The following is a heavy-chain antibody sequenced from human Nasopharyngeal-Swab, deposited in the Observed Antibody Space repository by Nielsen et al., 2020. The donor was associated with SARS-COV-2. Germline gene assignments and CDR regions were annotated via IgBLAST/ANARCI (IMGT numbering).Heavy chain of an antibody. Sequence: SGPTLVKPTETLTLTCTVSGFSLSNARMGVSWIRQPPGKALEWLAHIFSNDEKSYSTSLKSRLTISKDTSKSQAVLTMTNMDPVDTATYYCAREGGSSWYYYFDYWGQGTLVTVSS. CDR1: GFSLSNARMG. D-gene: IGHD6-13*01. J-gene: IGHJ4*02. V-gene: IGHV2-26*01. CDR3: AREGGSSWYYYFDY. CDR2: IFSNDEK.